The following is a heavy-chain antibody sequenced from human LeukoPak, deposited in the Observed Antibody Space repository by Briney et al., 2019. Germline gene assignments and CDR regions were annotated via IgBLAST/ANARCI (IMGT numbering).Heavy chain of an antibody. D-gene: IGHD6-6*01. CDR2: IYYSGST. Sequence: PSETLSLTCTVSGGSISSSSYYWGWIRQPPGKGLEWIGSIYYSGSTYYNPSLKSRVTISVDTSKNQFSLKLSSVTAADTAVYYCARQGPDGGSSYPRGAFDIWGQGTMVTVSS. V-gene: IGHV4-39*01. CDR1: GGSISSSSYY. CDR3: ARQGPDGGSSYPRGAFDI. J-gene: IGHJ3*02.